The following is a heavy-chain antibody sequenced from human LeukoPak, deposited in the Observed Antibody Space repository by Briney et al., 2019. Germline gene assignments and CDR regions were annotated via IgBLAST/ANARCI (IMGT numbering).Heavy chain of an antibody. J-gene: IGHJ4*02. V-gene: IGHV3-43*02. CDR2: ISGDGGST. D-gene: IGHD3-10*01. CDR1: GFTFDDYA. Sequence: GGALRLPCAASGFTFDDYAMHWVRQAPGKGLEWVSLISGDGGSTYYADSVKGRFTISRDNSKNSLYLQMNSLRTEDTALYYCAKDIISLGFGELDYWGQGTLVTVSS. CDR3: AKDIISLGFGELDY.